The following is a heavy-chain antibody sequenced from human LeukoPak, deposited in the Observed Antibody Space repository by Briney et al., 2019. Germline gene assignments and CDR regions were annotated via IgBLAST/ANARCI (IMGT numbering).Heavy chain of an antibody. CDR2: ISSSSTTI. V-gene: IGHV3-48*01. D-gene: IGHD4-17*01. J-gene: IGHJ4*02. CDR3: ARNRPSTTVTTSDY. Sequence: GGSLRLSCAASGLTFSTYSMNWVRQAPGKGLEWISYISSSSTTIYYADSVKGRFTISRDNAKNSLYLQMNSLRAEDTAVYYCARNRPSTTVTTSDYWGQGTLVTVSS. CDR1: GLTFSTYS.